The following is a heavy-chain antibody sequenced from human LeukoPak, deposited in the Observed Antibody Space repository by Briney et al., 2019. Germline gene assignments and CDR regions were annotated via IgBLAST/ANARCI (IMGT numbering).Heavy chain of an antibody. CDR2: INHSGST. V-gene: IGHV4-34*01. J-gene: IGHJ5*02. CDR3: ASHPERYCSSTSCYTRRGWFDP. D-gene: IGHD2-2*02. CDR1: GGSFSGYY. Sequence: SETLSLTCAVYGGSFSGYYWSWVRQPPGKGLEWIGEINHSGSTNYNPSLKSRVTISVDTSKNQFSLKLSSVTAADTAVYYCASHPERYCSSTSCYTRRGWFDPWGQGTLVTVSS.